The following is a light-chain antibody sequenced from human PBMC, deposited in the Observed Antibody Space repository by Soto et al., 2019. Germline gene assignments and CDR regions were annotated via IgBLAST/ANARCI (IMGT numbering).Light chain of an antibody. V-gene: IGLV1-44*01. CDR2: TNT. Sequence: QSVLTQPPSASGTPGQRVTISCSGSTSNIGTNTVNWYQQLPGTAPRLLIDTNTQRPSGVPDRFSGSKSGTSASLAISRLQSEDEADYYCAAWDDSLNGVVFGGGTKLTVL. CDR1: TSNIGTNT. CDR3: AAWDDSLNGVV. J-gene: IGLJ2*01.